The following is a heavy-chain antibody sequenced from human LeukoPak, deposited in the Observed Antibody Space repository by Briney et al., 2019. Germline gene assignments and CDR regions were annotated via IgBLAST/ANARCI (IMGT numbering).Heavy chain of an antibody. CDR1: GGSISSSNW. Sequence: SGTLSLTCAVSGGSISSSNWWSWVRPPPGKGLEWVGEIYHSGSTNYNPSLKSRVTISVDKSKNQFSLKLSSVTAADTAVYYCASNGGLGDSSGYYYWGQGTLVTVSS. CDR2: IYHSGST. D-gene: IGHD3-22*01. CDR3: ASNGGLGDSSGYYY. V-gene: IGHV4-4*02. J-gene: IGHJ4*02.